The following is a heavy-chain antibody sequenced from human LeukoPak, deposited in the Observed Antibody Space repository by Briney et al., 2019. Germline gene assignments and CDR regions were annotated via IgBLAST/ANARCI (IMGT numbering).Heavy chain of an antibody. CDR2: ISTSSSYI. Sequence: GGSLRLSCTASGFTFSSYSMNWVRQAPGKGLEWVSSISTSSSYIYYADSVKGRFTISRDNARNSLYLQMNSLRDEDTAVYYCARDLTSGDDYWGQGTLVTVSS. V-gene: IGHV3-21*04. CDR1: GFTFSSYS. D-gene: IGHD1-26*01. J-gene: IGHJ4*02. CDR3: ARDLTSGDDY.